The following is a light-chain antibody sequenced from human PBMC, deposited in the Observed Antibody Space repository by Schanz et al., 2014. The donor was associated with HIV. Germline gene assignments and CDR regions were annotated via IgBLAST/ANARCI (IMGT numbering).Light chain of an antibody. CDR2: ANN. J-gene: IGLJ3*02. V-gene: IGLV1-44*01. CDR3: ATWDDSLDGWV. Sequence: QSVLTQPPSASGTPGQRVTISCSGSNSNIGSDAVNWYQQLPGAAPKLLIYANNVRPSGVPVRFSGSKSATSASLAISGLQSEDEADYFCATWDDSLDGWVFGGGTKLTVL. CDR1: NSNIGSDA.